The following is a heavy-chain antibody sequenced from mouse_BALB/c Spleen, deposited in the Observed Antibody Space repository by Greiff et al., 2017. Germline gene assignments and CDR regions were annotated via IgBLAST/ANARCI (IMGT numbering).Heavy chain of an antibody. CDR3: ARRWDDYFDY. CDR2: IFPGTGTT. V-gene: IGHV1S132*01. Sequence: VQLQQSGAELVKPGASVKLSCKISGYTFTSYWIQWVKQRPGQGLGWIGEIFPGTGTTYYNEKFKGKATLTIDTSSSTAYMQLSSLTSEDSAVYFCARRWDDYFDYWGQGTTLTVSS. J-gene: IGHJ2*01. D-gene: IGHD4-1*01. CDR1: GYTFTSYW.